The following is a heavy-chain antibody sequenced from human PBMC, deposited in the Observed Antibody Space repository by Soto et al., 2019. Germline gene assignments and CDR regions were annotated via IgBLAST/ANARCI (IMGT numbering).Heavy chain of an antibody. D-gene: IGHD2-2*02. V-gene: IGHV3-23*01. J-gene: IGHJ3*01. CDR3: AKDAIPYIGLDDAFDP. Sequence: EVHLLESGGDLVQPGGTLLLSCVASGYPFGDYAMRWVRQAPGKGLEWVSAIGPTEAHAPAYAASVKGRFTVSRDNPRNILYLQMTNLRAEDTGVYYCAKDAIPYIGLDDAFDPWAQGTMVTVS. CDR1: GYPFGDYA. CDR2: IGPTEAHAP.